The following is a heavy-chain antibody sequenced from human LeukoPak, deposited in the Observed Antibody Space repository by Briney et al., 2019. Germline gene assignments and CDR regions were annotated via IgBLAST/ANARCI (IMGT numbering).Heavy chain of an antibody. CDR1: GFTVSSNY. CDR3: TRGSRYYYDSSGYYPDY. J-gene: IGHJ4*02. CDR2: IYSGGST. V-gene: IGHV3-66*01. D-gene: IGHD3-22*01. Sequence: GGSLRLSCAASGFTVSSNYMSWVRQAPGKGLEWVSVIYSGGSTYYADSVKGRFTISRDNSKNTLYLQMNSLRAEDTAVYYCTRGSRYYYDSSGYYPDYWGQGTLVTVSS.